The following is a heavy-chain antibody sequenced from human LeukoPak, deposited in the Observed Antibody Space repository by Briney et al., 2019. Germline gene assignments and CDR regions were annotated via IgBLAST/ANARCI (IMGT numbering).Heavy chain of an antibody. V-gene: IGHV4-59*01. J-gene: IGHJ3*02. CDR1: GGSISSYY. CDR3: ARVSRAVGGRVYFSRRGDAFDI. CDR2: IHYSGST. D-gene: IGHD3-16*01. Sequence: SETLSLTCSVFGGSISSYYWSWIRQPPGKGLEWIGNIHYSGSTNYNPSLKSRVTISVDTSKNQFSLKLSSVTAAVTAVYHCARVSRAVGGRVYFSRRGDAFDIWGQGTMVTVS.